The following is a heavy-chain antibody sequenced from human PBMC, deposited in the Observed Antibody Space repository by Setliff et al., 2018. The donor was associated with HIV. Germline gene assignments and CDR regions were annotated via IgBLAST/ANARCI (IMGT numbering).Heavy chain of an antibody. CDR2: INPSSGST. D-gene: IGHD6-6*01. Sequence: GASVKVSCKASGYTFTSYYMHWVRQAPGQGLEWMGIINPSSGSTTYAQKFQGRVTMTRDTSTSTVYMELSSLRAEDTAVYYCARGYSSSRRSRSHFDLWGRGTLVTVSS. CDR1: GYTFTSYY. J-gene: IGHJ2*01. V-gene: IGHV1-46*01. CDR3: ARGYSSSRRSRSHFDL.